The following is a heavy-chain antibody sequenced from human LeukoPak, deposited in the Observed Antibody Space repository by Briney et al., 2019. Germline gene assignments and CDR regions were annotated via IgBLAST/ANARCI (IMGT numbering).Heavy chain of an antibody. V-gene: IGHV6-1*01. D-gene: IGHD2-2*01. CDR2: TYYRSNRSQWYN. CDR1: GDSVSSNSAA. J-gene: IGHJ5*02. Sequence: PSQTLSLTCAISGDSVSSNSAAWNWIRQSPSRGLEWLGRTYYRSNRSQWYNDYAVSVKSRITINPDTSKNQFSLQLNSVTPEDTAVYYCARRLTQYDCFDPWGQGILVTVSS. CDR3: ARRLTQYDCFDP.